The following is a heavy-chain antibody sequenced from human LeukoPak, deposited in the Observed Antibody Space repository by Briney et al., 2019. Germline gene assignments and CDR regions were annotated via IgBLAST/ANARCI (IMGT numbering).Heavy chain of an antibody. CDR2: IYYSGST. Sequence: PSQTLSLTCTVSGGSISSGDYYWSWIRQPPGKGLGWIGYIYYSGSTYYNPSLKSRVTISVDTSKNQFSLKLSSVTAADTAVYYCARGIAARPLYYFDYWGQGTLVTVSS. V-gene: IGHV4-30-4*01. J-gene: IGHJ4*02. D-gene: IGHD6-6*01. CDR3: ARGIAARPLYYFDY. CDR1: GGSISSGDYY.